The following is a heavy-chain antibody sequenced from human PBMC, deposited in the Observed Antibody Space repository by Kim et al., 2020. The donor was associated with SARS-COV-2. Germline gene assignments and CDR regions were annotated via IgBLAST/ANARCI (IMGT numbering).Heavy chain of an antibody. CDR2: GDTT. CDR3: AQNWNLDS. D-gene: IGHD1-1*01. V-gene: IGHV3-23*01. J-gene: IGHJ4*02. Sequence: GDTTNSAASVKGRFTISRDNSKNTVYLQMNSLKTEDTALYYCAQNWNLDSWGQGTLVTVSS.